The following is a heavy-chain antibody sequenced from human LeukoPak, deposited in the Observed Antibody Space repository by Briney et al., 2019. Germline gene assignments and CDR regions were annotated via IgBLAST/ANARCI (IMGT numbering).Heavy chain of an antibody. J-gene: IGHJ6*02. CDR1: GGSFSGYY. CDR2: INHSGST. D-gene: IGHD3-16*01. Sequence: PSETLSLTCAVYGGSFSGYYWSWIRQPPGKGLEWIGEINHSGSTNYNPSLKSRVTISVDTSENQFSLKLSSVTAADTAVYYCARVGVRDHYYYYYGMDVWGQGTTVTVSS. V-gene: IGHV4-34*01. CDR3: ARVGVRDHYYYYYGMDV.